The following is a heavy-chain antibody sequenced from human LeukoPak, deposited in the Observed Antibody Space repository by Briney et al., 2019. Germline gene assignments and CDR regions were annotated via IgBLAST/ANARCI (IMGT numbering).Heavy chain of an antibody. V-gene: IGHV1-3*01. CDR2: INAGNGNT. J-gene: IGHJ4*02. Sequence: ASVKVSCKASGYTFTSYAMHWVRQAPGQRLEWMGWINAGNGNTKYSQKFRGRVTITRDTSASTAYMELSSLRSEDTAVYYCARREWLVRRLDYWGQGTLVTVSS. CDR1: GYTFTSYA. CDR3: ARREWLVRRLDY. D-gene: IGHD6-19*01.